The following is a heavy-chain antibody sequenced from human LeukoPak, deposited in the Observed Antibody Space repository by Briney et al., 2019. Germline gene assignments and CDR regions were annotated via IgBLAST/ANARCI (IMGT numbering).Heavy chain of an antibody. D-gene: IGHD6-19*01. J-gene: IGHJ4*02. V-gene: IGHV1-69*04. CDR3: ARANGYSSGWPIDY. Sequence: GASVKVSCKASGGTFSSYAISRVRQAPGQGLEWMGRIIPILGIANYAQKFQGRVTITADKSTSTAYMELSSLRSEDTAVYYCARANGYSSGWPIDYWGQGTLVTVSS. CDR2: IIPILGIA. CDR1: GGTFSSYA.